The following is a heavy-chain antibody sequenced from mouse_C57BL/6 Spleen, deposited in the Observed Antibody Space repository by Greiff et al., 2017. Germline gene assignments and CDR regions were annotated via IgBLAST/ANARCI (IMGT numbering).Heavy chain of an antibody. J-gene: IGHJ4*01. CDR3: ARHEDEFTTVVAPMDY. CDR2: FYPGSGSI. V-gene: IGHV1-62-2*01. D-gene: IGHD1-1*01. CDR1: GYTFTEST. Sequence: QVQLKQSGAELVKPGASVKLSCKASGYTFTESTIHWVKQRSGQGLEWIGWFYPGSGSIKYNEKFKDKATLTADKSSSTVYMELSRLTSEDSAVYFCARHEDEFTTVVAPMDYWGQGTSGTVSS.